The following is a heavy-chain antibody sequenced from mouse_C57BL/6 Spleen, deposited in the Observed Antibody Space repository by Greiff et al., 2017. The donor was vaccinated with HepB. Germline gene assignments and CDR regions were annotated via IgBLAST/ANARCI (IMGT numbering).Heavy chain of an antibody. CDR1: GYSFTGYF. V-gene: IGHV1-20*01. Sequence: VQLQQSGPELVKPGDSVKISCKASGYSFTGYFMNWVMQSHGKSLEWIGRINPYNGDTFYNQKFKGKATLTVDKSSSTAHMELRSLTSEDSAVYYCARSGSHYYGPYWYFDVWGTGTTVTVSS. CDR3: ARSGSHYYGPYWYFDV. CDR2: INPYNGDT. D-gene: IGHD1-2*01. J-gene: IGHJ1*03.